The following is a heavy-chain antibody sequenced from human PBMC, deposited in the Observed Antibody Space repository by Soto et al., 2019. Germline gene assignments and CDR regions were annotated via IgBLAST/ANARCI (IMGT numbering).Heavy chain of an antibody. Sequence: PSETLSLTCTVSGGSISGYYWNWIRQPPGKGLEWIGYMYYSGSTKYNPSLKSRVTILVDKPKNQLSLMLSSVTAADTAVYYCARAYSSIPPLGFGPWGQGTLVTVSS. CDR3: ARAYSSIPPLGFGP. CDR1: GGSISGYY. V-gene: IGHV4-59*12. CDR2: MYYSGST. D-gene: IGHD6-13*01. J-gene: IGHJ5*02.